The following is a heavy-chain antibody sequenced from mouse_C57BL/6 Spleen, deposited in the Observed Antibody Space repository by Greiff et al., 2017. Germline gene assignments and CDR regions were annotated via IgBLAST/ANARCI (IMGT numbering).Heavy chain of an antibody. CDR3: FITTVVENYYAMVY. D-gene: IGHD1-1*01. CDR1: GYSFTDYN. CDR2: INPNYGTT. Sequence: VQLQQSGPELVKPGASVKISCKASGYSFTDYNMNWVKQSNGKSLEWIGVINPNYGTTSYNQKFKGKATLTVDQSSSTAYMQISSLTSEDSAVYYCFITTVVENYYAMVYWGQGTSVTVSS. V-gene: IGHV1-39*01. J-gene: IGHJ4*01.